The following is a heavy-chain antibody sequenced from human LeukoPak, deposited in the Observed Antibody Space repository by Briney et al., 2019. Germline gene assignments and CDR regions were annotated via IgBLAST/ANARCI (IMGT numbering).Heavy chain of an antibody. Sequence: GSLRLSCAASGFTVSSNYMSWVRQAPGKGLEWVSVIYSGGSTYYADSVKGRFTISRDNAKNSLYLQMNSLRAEDMALYYCAKAVGAAAGYFDYWGQGTLVTVSS. D-gene: IGHD6-13*01. CDR1: GFTVSSNY. V-gene: IGHV3-53*05. J-gene: IGHJ4*02. CDR3: AKAVGAAAGYFDY. CDR2: IYSGGST.